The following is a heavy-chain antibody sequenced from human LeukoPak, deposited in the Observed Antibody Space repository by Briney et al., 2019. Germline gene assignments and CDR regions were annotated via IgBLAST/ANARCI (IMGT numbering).Heavy chain of an antibody. V-gene: IGHV1-18*01. D-gene: IGHD4-23*01. CDR3: ARDDYGGHTPDY. J-gene: IGHJ4*02. CDR2: ISAYNGNT. CDR1: GYTFTSYG. Sequence: GASVKVSRKASGYTFTSYGISWVRQAPGQGLEWMGWISAYNGNTNYAQKLQGRVTMTTDTSTSTAYMELRSLRSDDTAVYYRARDDYGGHTPDYWGQGTLVTVSS.